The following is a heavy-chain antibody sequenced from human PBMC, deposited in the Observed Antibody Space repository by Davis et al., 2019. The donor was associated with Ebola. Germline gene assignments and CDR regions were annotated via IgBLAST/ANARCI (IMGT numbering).Heavy chain of an antibody. CDR3: ARVWGVYGGDGTFDY. Sequence: AASVQVSCKASGGTFTSYAISWVRQAPGQGLEWMGGIIPLFGTANYAQTFQGRVTITADKSTSKAYMELSSLRSEDTAVYYCARVWGVYGGDGTFDYWGQGTLVTVSS. V-gene: IGHV1-69*06. J-gene: IGHJ4*02. CDR2: IIPLFGTA. D-gene: IGHD4-23*01. CDR1: GGTFTSYA.